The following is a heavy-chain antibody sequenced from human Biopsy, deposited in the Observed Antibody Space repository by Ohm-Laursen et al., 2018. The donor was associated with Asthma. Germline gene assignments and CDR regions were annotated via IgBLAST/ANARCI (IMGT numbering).Heavy chain of an antibody. CDR3: ARTYYDFLTGQVKDVFGV. J-gene: IGHJ3*01. V-gene: IGHV1-3*01. Sequence: ASVKVSCKASGYSFATNAMHWVRQAPGQRPEWMGWFNPGNGNAKVSEKFQGRVSITRDTSATTAYLEVSSLRSEDTATYYCARTYYDFLTGQVKDVFGVWGQGTMVTVSS. CDR1: GYSFATNA. CDR2: FNPGNGNA. D-gene: IGHD3-9*01.